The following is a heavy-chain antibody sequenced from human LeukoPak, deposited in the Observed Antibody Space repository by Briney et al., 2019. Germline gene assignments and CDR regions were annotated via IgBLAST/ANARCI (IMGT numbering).Heavy chain of an antibody. Sequence: PSETLSLTCTVSGGSISSSKYYWGWIRQPPGKGLEWIGRIHYSGNTNYTPPLKSRVTISVDTSKNQFSLKLSSVTAADTAVYYCARGSGWYVNPPNYYYYYGMDVWGQGTTVTVSS. D-gene: IGHD6-19*01. V-gene: IGHV4-39*07. J-gene: IGHJ6*02. CDR1: GGSISSSKYY. CDR2: IHYSGNT. CDR3: ARGSGWYVNPPNYYYYYGMDV.